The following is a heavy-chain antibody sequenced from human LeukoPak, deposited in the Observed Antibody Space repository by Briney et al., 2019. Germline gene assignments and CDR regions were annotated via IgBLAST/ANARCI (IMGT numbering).Heavy chain of an antibody. D-gene: IGHD6-19*01. V-gene: IGHV3-30*02. CDR3: AKEGIAVAGTGYYYYYYYMDV. Sequence: GGSLRLSCAASGFTFSSYDMHWVRQAPGKGLEWVAFIRYDGSNKYYADSVKGRFTISRDNSKNTLYLQMNSLRAEDTAVYYCAKEGIAVAGTGYYYYYYYMDVWGKGTTVTVSS. J-gene: IGHJ6*03. CDR1: GFTFSSYD. CDR2: IRYDGSNK.